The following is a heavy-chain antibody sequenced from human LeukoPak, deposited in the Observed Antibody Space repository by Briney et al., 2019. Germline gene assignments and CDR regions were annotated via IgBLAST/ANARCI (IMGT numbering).Heavy chain of an antibody. J-gene: IGHJ4*02. V-gene: IGHV3-74*01. CDR1: GFTFSSYW. D-gene: IGHD1-14*01. Sequence: PGGSLRLSCAASGFTFSSYWMHWVRQAPGKGLVWVSRINSDGIGTAYADSVKGRFTISRDNAKNTLYLQMSSLRAEDTAVYYCVRNRQEGWIDYWGQGTLVTVSS. CDR3: VRNRQEGWIDY. CDR2: INSDGIGT.